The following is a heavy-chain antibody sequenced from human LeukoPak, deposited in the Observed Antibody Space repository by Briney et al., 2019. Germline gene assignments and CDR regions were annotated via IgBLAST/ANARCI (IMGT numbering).Heavy chain of an antibody. V-gene: IGHV3-7*01. CDR2: IKQDGSEK. J-gene: IGHJ6*03. D-gene: IGHD1-14*01. CDR3: ARDAGTLSYYYMDV. Sequence: GGSLRLSCAASGFTFSSYWMGWVRQAPGKGLEWVANIKQDGSEKYYVDSVKGRFTISRDNAKNSLYLQMNSLRAEDTAVYYCARDAGTLSYYYMDVWGKGTTVTVSS. CDR1: GFTFSSYW.